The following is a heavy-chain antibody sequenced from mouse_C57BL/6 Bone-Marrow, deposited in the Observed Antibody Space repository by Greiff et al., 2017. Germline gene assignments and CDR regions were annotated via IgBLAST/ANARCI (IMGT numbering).Heavy chain of an antibody. D-gene: IGHD1-1*01. V-gene: IGHV1-81*01. CDR1: GYTFTSYG. CDR3: ARPLIYYYGSSTRYFDV. CDR2: IYPRSGNT. Sequence: VQLQQSGAELARPGASVKLSCKASGYTFTSYGISWVKQRTGQGLEWIGEIYPRSGNTYYNEKFKGKATLTADKSSSTAYMELRSLTSEDSAVYFCARPLIYYYGSSTRYFDVWGTGTTVTVSS. J-gene: IGHJ1*03.